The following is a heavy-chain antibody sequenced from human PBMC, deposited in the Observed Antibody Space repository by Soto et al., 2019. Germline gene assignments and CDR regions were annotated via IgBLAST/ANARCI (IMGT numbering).Heavy chain of an antibody. CDR2: ISAYNGNT. CDR3: ARDFRFDYDYVWGSYPDFDY. CDR1: GYTFTSCG. V-gene: IGHV1-18*01. Sequence: GASVKVSCKASGYTFTSCGISWVRQAHGQGLEWMGWISAYNGNTNYAQKLQGRVTMTTDTSTSTAYMELRSLRSDDTAVYYCARDFRFDYDYVWGSYPDFDYWGQGTLVTVSS. D-gene: IGHD3-16*02. J-gene: IGHJ4*02.